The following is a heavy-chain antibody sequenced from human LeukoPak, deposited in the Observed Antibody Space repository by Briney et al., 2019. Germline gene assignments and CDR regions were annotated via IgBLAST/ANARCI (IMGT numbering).Heavy chain of an antibody. CDR3: ARAPMIAAAGYYYYMDV. V-gene: IGHV3-7*01. Sequence: GGSLRLSCAASGFTFSSYWMSWVRQAPGKGLEWVANIKQDGSEKYYVDSVKGRFTISRDNAKNSLYLQMNSLRAEDTAVYYCARAPMIAAAGYYYYMDVWGKGTTVTVSS. D-gene: IGHD6-13*01. CDR1: GFTFSSYW. J-gene: IGHJ6*03. CDR2: IKQDGSEK.